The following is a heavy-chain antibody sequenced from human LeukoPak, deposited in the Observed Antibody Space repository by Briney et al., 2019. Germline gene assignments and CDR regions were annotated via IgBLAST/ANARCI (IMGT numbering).Heavy chain of an antibody. Sequence: GWSLRLSCVASGFTFSNYWMHWVRQPPGKGLVWVSRIYVDGRTTNYADSVKGRFTISRDNAKNTVYLEMNSLSVEDTATYYCIRDFRSADLWGQGTLVTVTS. V-gene: IGHV3-74*01. J-gene: IGHJ5*02. CDR2: IYVDGRTT. CDR1: GFTFSNYW. CDR3: IRDFRSADL.